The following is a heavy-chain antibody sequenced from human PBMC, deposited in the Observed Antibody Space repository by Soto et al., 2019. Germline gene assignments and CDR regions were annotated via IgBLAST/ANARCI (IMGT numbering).Heavy chain of an antibody. Sequence: EVQLVESGGGLVQPGGSLRLSCTASGVTFSSHSMVWVRQAPGKGLEWVSYISSGSSSIYYADSVKGRFTTSRDNAKNSTYLQMNSLRVEDTGVYYCARELGFDAEARMDVWGQGTTVTVSS. V-gene: IGHV3-48*01. D-gene: IGHD3-10*01. J-gene: IGHJ6*02. CDR1: GVTFSSHS. CDR2: ISSGSSSI. CDR3: ARELGFDAEARMDV.